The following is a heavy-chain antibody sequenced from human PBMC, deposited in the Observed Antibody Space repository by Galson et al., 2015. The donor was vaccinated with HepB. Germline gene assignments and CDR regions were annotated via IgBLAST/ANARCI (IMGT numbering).Heavy chain of an antibody. CDR3: ARGWDTDGTSNFDY. J-gene: IGHJ4*02. D-gene: IGHD5-18*01. V-gene: IGHV3-7*03. CDR2: IKQDGSEK. CDR1: GFTYNNYW. Sequence: SLRLSCAVSGFTYNNYWMSWVRQAPGRGLEWVANIKQDGSEKYYVDSVEGRFTVSRDNAKKTLYLDMNALSVEDTAVYYCARGWDTDGTSNFDYWGQGALVPVSP.